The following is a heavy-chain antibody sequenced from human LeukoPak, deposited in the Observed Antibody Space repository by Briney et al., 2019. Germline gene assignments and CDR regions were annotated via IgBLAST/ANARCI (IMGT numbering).Heavy chain of an antibody. V-gene: IGHV4-59*08. CDR1: GYSFSSAYY. D-gene: IGHD6-13*01. Sequence: PSETLSLTCSVSGYSFSSAYYWSWIRQPPGKGLEWIGYIYYSGSTNYNPSLKSRVTISVDTSKNQFSLKLSFVTAADTAVYYCARHGAAAGRIFDYWGQGTLVTVSS. J-gene: IGHJ4*02. CDR2: IYYSGST. CDR3: ARHGAAAGRIFDY.